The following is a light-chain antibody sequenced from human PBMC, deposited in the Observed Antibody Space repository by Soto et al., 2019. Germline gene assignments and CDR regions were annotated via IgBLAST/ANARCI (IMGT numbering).Light chain of an antibody. V-gene: IGKV3-20*01. CDR1: QSVSSSY. J-gene: IGKJ5*01. Sequence: EIVMTQSPATLSVSPGERATLSCSASQSVSSSYLAWYQQKPGQAPRLLIYGASNRATGIPDRFSGSGSGTDFTLTISRLEPEDFAVYYCQQYGSSPGITFGQGTRLEI. CDR3: QQYGSSPGIT. CDR2: GAS.